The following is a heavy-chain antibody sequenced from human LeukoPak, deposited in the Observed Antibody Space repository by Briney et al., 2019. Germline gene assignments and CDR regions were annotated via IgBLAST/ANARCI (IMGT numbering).Heavy chain of an antibody. V-gene: IGHV4-59*08. CDR3: ARRITSSGWYRDDY. CDR1: GVSISSYY. Sequence: SETLSLTCTVSGVSISSYYWSWIRQLPGKGLEWIGYIFYSGSTSYNPSLKSRVTISVDTSKNQFSLKLSSVTAADTAVYYCARRITSSGWYRDDYWGQGTLVTVSS. J-gene: IGHJ4*02. D-gene: IGHD6-19*01. CDR2: IFYSGST.